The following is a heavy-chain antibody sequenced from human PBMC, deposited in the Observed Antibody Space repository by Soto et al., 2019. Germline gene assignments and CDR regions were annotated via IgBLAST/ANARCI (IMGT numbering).Heavy chain of an antibody. V-gene: IGHV3-48*01. CDR2: VSSGSSVI. CDR1: GFTFSSFG. CDR3: SRAVASERGYYQYQYFYMHV. Sequence: EVQLVESGGVLVQPGGSLRLSCAASGFTFSSFGMNWVRQAPGKGREWVSYVSSGSSVIYYADSVRGRFTISRDNAQKSLYLEMNSLRAEDTAVYYCSRAVASERGYYQYQYFYMHVWGRGTTVTVSS. J-gene: IGHJ6*03. D-gene: IGHD2-2*01.